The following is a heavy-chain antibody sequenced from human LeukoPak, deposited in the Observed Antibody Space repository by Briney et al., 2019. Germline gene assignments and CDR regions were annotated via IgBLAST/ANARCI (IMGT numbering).Heavy chain of an antibody. J-gene: IGHJ4*02. V-gene: IGHV3-53*01. Sequence: GGSLRLSCAASGFTVITNDMTWVRQAPGKGLEWVSVLFSDGNTKYADSVQGRFTISRDNSKNTLYLEMNSLSPDDTAVYYCARGVEPLAANTLAYWGQGTLVTVSS. CDR1: GFTVITND. D-gene: IGHD1-14*01. CDR2: LFSDGNT. CDR3: ARGVEPLAANTLAY.